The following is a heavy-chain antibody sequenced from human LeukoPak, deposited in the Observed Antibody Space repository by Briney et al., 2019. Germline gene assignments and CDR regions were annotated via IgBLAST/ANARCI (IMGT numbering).Heavy chain of an antibody. V-gene: IGHV3-23*01. Sequence: GGSLRLSCAASGFTFSSHAMSWVRQAPGKGLEWVSAISGSGGSTYYADSVKGRFTISRDNSKNTLYLQMNSLRAEDTAVYYCAKDSEDIVVVVAATLPDYFDYWGQGTLVTVSS. CDR1: GFTFSSHA. J-gene: IGHJ4*02. CDR2: ISGSGGST. CDR3: AKDSEDIVVVVAATLPDYFDY. D-gene: IGHD2-15*01.